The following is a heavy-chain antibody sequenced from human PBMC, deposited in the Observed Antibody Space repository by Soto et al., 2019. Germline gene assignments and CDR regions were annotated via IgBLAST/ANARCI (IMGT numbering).Heavy chain of an antibody. CDR3: ARTDRDFYGLDV. V-gene: IGHV3-13*05. CDR1: GFTFRNYD. Sequence: EVQLVESGGGLVQPGGSLRLSCEASGFTFRNYDMHWVRQGTGKGLEWVSGISAAGDPDYADSVEGRFTISRENAQHSFCLQMNSRRVGDTAVYYCARTDRDFYGLDVWGQGTTVIVSS. J-gene: IGHJ6*02. CDR2: ISAAGDP.